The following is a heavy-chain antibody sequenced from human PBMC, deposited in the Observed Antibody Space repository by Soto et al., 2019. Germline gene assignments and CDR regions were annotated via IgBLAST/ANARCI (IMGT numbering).Heavy chain of an antibody. CDR2: IYYSWNT. V-gene: IGHV4-30-4*08. J-gene: IGHJ5*02. D-gene: IGHD3-10*01. CDR1: GGSVSSGDYY. CDR3: ARGTDGMVRGAANWFDP. Sequence: QVQLQESGPGLVKPSQTLSLTCTVSGGSVSSGDYYWTWIRQPPGKGLEWIGYIYYSWNTYYNPSRKSLVTISVDTSKNQFSLKLSSVTAADTAVYYCARGTDGMVRGAANWFDPWGQGTLVTVSS.